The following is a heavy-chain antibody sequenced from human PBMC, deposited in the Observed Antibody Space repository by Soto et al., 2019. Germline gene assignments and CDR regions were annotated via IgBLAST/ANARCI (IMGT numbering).Heavy chain of an antibody. CDR2: IYYSGST. CDR3: ASVTRTCISTSCYRYYYGMDV. Sequence: SETLSLTCTVSGGSVSSGSYYWSWIRQPPGKGLEWIGYIYYSGSTNYNHSLKSRVTISVDTSKNQFSLKLSSVTAADTAVYYCASVTRTCISTSCYRYYYGMDVWGQGTTVT. J-gene: IGHJ6*02. D-gene: IGHD2-2*02. V-gene: IGHV4-61*01. CDR1: GGSVSSGSYY.